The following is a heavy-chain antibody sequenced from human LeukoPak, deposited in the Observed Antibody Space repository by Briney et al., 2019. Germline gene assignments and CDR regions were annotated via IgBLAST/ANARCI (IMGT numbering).Heavy chain of an antibody. D-gene: IGHD2-21*02. CDR3: ARAVGCGGDCYYFDY. V-gene: IGHV1-2*04. CDR2: INPNSGGT. Sequence: ASVNVSCKASGYTFTGYYMHWVRQAPGQGLEWMGWINPNSGGTNYAQKFQGWVTMTRDTSISTAYMELSRLRSDDTAVYYCARAVGCGGDCYYFDYWGQGTLVTVSS. J-gene: IGHJ4*02. CDR1: GYTFTGYY.